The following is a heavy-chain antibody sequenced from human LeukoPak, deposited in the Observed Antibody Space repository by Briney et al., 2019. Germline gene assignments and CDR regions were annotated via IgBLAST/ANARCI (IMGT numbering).Heavy chain of an antibody. CDR1: GFTFSSYA. CDR2: ISYDGSNK. D-gene: IGHD3-22*01. V-gene: IGHV3-30*04. CDR3: ARTRGPLLPES. J-gene: IGHJ1*01. Sequence: GGSLRLSCAASGFTFSSYAMHWVRQAPGKGLEWVAVISYDGSNKYYADSVKGRFTISRDNSKNTLYLQMNSLRAEDTAVYLCARTRGPLLPESWGQGTLVTVSS.